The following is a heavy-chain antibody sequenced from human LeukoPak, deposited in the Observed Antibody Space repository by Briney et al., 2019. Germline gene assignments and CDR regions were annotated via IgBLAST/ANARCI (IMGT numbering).Heavy chain of an antibody. Sequence: ASVKVSCKASGYTFTVYYMHWVRQAPGQGLEWMGWINPNSGGTNYAQKFQGRVTMTRDTSITTAYMELSRLRSDDTAVDYCASRGVGWERNDYWGQGTLVTVSS. CDR1: GYTFTVYY. CDR3: ASRGVGWERNDY. J-gene: IGHJ4*02. CDR2: INPNSGGT. V-gene: IGHV1-2*02. D-gene: IGHD1-26*01.